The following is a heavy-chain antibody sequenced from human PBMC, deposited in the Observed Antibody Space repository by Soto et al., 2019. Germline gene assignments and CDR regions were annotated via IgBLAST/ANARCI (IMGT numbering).Heavy chain of an antibody. CDR1: GFTFSSYD. J-gene: IGHJ3*02. V-gene: IGHV3-13*01. CDR2: IGTAGDT. Sequence: GGSLRLSCAASGFTFSSYDMHWVRQATGKGLEWVSAIGTAGDTYYPGSVKGRFTISRENAKNSLYLQMNSLRAGDTAVYYCERGGDILTGYYDAFDIWGQGKMVTVSS. CDR3: ERGGDILTGYYDAFDI. D-gene: IGHD3-9*01.